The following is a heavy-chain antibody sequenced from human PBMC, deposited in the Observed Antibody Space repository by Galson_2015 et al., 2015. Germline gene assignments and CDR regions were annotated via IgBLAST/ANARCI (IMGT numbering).Heavy chain of an antibody. CDR2: MYYSGST. D-gene: IGHD4-23*01. Sequence: LRLSCAVSGFTFSSYAMTWVRQAPGKGLEWIGSMYYSGSTYYNPSLKSRVTISVDTSKNQFSLKLTSVTAADTAVYYCGDYGGTSGGGYWGQGTLVTVSS. CDR1: GFTFSSYA. J-gene: IGHJ4*02. V-gene: IGHV4-59*05. CDR3: GDYGGTSGGGY.